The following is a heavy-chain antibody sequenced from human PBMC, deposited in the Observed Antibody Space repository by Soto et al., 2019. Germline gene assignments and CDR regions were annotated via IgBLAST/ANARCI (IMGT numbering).Heavy chain of an antibody. CDR3: ARDSPLYCSSTSCYHWFEP. J-gene: IGHJ5*02. CDR2: IYYSGST. V-gene: IGHV4-59*01. CDR1: GGSISSYY. Sequence: SETLSLTCTVSGGSISSYYWSWIRQPPGKGLEWIGYIYYSGSTNYNPSLKGRVTISVDTSKNQFSLKLSSVTAADTAVYYCARDSPLYCSSTSCYHWFEPWGQGTLVTVSS. D-gene: IGHD2-2*01.